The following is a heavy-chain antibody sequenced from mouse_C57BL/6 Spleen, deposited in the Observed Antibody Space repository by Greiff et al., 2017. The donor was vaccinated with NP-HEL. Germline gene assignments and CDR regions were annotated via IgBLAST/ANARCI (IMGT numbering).Heavy chain of an antibody. CDR2: ISDGGSYT. D-gene: IGHD2-5*01. CDR3: ARDHSNSLFDY. J-gene: IGHJ2*01. V-gene: IGHV5-4*01. CDR1: GFTFSSYA. Sequence: EVKLVESGGGLVKPGGSLKLSCAASGFTFSSYAMSWVRQTPEKRLEWVATISDGGSYTYYPDNVKGRFTISRDNAKNNLYLQMSHLKSEDTAMYYCARDHSNSLFDYWGQGTTLTVSS.